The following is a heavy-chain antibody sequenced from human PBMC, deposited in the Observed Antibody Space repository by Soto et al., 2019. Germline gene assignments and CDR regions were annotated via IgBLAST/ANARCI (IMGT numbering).Heavy chain of an antibody. D-gene: IGHD3-3*01. V-gene: IGHV1-46*01. Sequence: ASVKLSCKASGYSFTSYYMHWVRQAPKQGLEWMGIINPSGGSTSYAQKFQGRVTMTRDTSTSTVYMELSSLRSEDTAVYYCARDRNYDFWSGYLGPHDAFDIWGQGTMVTVSS. CDR1: GYSFTSYY. J-gene: IGHJ3*02. CDR3: ARDRNYDFWSGYLGPHDAFDI. CDR2: INPSGGST.